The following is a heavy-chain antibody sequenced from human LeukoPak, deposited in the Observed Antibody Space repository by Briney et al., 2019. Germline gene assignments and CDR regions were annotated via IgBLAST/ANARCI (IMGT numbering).Heavy chain of an antibody. V-gene: IGHV3-74*03. J-gene: IGHJ4*02. CDR1: GFPFSSYW. Sequence: GGSLRLSCEPSGFPFSSYWVLWVRQAPGKGLVWVSRISGDGTIKTYADFVRGRFTISRDNTKNILYLQMNSLKVEDTATYFCSRSQFDYWGQGVLVTVSS. CDR2: ISGDGTIK. CDR3: SRSQFDY.